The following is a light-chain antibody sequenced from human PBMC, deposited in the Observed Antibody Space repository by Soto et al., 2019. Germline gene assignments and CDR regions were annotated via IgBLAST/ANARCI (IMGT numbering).Light chain of an antibody. Sequence: EIVLTQSPGTLSLSPGERATLSCRASQSVSSSYLAWYQQKPGQAPRLLIYGASSRATGIPDRFSGSGSGTDFTLTISRLEPEDFAVYFCQQYVNWPLTFGGGTKVDIK. V-gene: IGKV3-20*01. CDR2: GAS. J-gene: IGKJ4*01. CDR1: QSVSSSY. CDR3: QQYVNWPLT.